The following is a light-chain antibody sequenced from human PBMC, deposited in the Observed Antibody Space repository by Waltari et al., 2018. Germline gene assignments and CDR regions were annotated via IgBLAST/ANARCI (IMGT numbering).Light chain of an antibody. CDR3: MQALQTPHT. V-gene: IGKV2-28*01. J-gene: IGKJ2*01. CDR1: QRLHNSNGYYY. Sequence: EIVLTQSPRALPVTPGESASISCRSSQRLHNSNGYYYLDWFLQRPGQPPQLLISMASNRASGVSDRFSGSDSSSGADFTLTISPVEAEDVGVYYCMQALQTPHTFGQGTKLEIK. CDR2: MAS.